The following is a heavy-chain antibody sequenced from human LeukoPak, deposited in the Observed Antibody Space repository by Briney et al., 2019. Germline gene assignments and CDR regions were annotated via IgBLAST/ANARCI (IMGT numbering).Heavy chain of an antibody. J-gene: IGHJ4*02. D-gene: IGHD5-24*01. CDR1: GGTFSSYA. Sequence: ASVKVSCKASGGTFSSYAISWVRQAPGQGLEWMGRIIPIFGTANYAQKFQGRVTITTDESTSTAYMELSSLRSEDTAVYYCARDQDGYNYYDCWGQGTLVTVSS. V-gene: IGHV1-69*05. CDR3: ARDQDGYNYYDC. CDR2: IIPIFGTA.